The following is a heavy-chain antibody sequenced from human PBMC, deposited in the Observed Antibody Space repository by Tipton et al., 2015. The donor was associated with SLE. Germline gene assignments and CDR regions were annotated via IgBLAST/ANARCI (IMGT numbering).Heavy chain of an antibody. CDR3: ARARGSSSSSFDY. CDR2: IKQDGSEK. Sequence: SLRLSCAASGFTFSSYWMSWVRQAPGKGLEWVANIKQDGSEKYYVDSVKGRFTISRDNAKNSLYLQMNSLRAEDTAVYYCARARGSSSSSFDYWGQGTLVTVSS. V-gene: IGHV3-7*01. D-gene: IGHD6-13*01. J-gene: IGHJ4*02. CDR1: GFTFSSYW.